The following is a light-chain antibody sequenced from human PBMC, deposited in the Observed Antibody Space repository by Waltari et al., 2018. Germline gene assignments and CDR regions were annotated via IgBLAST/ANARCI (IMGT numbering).Light chain of an antibody. Sequence: EIVLTQSPGTLFLSPGERATPSCRASQSVSNNQLAWYQQSPGQAPRLVIYGAFARATAIPDRFSGTGSGTDFTLTISRLEPEDFAMYYCQQYGSSPLTFGQGTRLEIK. CDR2: GAF. CDR1: QSVSNNQ. J-gene: IGKJ5*01. V-gene: IGKV3-20*01. CDR3: QQYGSSPLT.